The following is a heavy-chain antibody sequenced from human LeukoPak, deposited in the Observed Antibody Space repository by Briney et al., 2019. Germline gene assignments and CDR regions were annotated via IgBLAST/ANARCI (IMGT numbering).Heavy chain of an antibody. Sequence: GGSLGLSCVASGFTVDDYGMSWVRQAPGKGLEWVSGINRNTGDTRYADSVKGRFTISRDNGKNSLYLQMNSLRAEDTALYHCARDRPYTNYGSNGMDVWGQGTTVTVSS. CDR2: INRNTGDT. V-gene: IGHV3-20*01. CDR1: GFTVDDYG. J-gene: IGHJ6*02. D-gene: IGHD4-11*01. CDR3: ARDRPYTNYGSNGMDV.